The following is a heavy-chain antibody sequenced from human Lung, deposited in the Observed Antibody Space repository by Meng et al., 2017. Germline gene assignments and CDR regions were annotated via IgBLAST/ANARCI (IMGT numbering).Heavy chain of an antibody. CDR1: GYNFPDYW. D-gene: IGHD6-13*01. V-gene: IGHV1-2*06. CDR3: ARDEDISAAGKLFGDY. Sequence: QVRPVQSGAEVKKPGASVKASCKPSGYNFPDYWLHWVRRTPGQGLEWMGRIDPKSGDTHYAQRFQGRVTMTGDTSISTAYMELSGLRSDDTAMYYCARDEDISAAGKLFGDYWGQGTLVTVSS. CDR2: IDPKSGDT. J-gene: IGHJ4*02.